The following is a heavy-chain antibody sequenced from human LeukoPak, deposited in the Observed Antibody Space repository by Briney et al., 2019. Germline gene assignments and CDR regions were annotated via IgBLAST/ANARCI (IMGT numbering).Heavy chain of an antibody. J-gene: IGHJ5*02. Sequence: ASVKVSCKASGYTFTSYGISWVRQAPGQGLEWMGWISAYNGNTNYAQKLQGRVTMTTDTSTSTAYMELRSLRSDDTAVYYCARASGSSWYNVVYWFDPWGQGTLVTVSS. CDR1: GYTFTSYG. D-gene: IGHD6-13*01. V-gene: IGHV1-18*01. CDR3: ARASGSSWYNVVYWFDP. CDR2: ISAYNGNT.